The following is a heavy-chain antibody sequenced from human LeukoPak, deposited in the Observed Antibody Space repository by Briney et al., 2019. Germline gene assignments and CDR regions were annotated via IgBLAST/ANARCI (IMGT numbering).Heavy chain of an antibody. CDR2: LNAGNGNT. J-gene: IGHJ5*02. D-gene: IGHD6-19*01. CDR1: GYTFTSYA. CDR3: ARGPGYSSGFNWFDP. Sequence: ASVKVSCKASGYTFTSYAMHWVRQAPGQRLEWMGWLNAGNGNTKYSQKFQGRVTITRDTSASTAYMELSSLRSEDTAVYYCARGPGYSSGFNWFDPWGQGTLVTVSS. V-gene: IGHV1-3*01.